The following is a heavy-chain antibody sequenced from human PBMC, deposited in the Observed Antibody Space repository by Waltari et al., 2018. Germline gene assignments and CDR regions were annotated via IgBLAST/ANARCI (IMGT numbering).Heavy chain of an antibody. CDR3: ARDGARGGGSCYNY. CDR2: ISGRGDKT. V-gene: IGHV3-23*01. Sequence: EVQLLESGGGLVQPGGSLRLSCTASGFTFGNYAMGWVRQAPGKGLEWVSAISGRGDKTYYADSVKGRFTVSRDNSKNSLSLQMDRLRADDTALYYCARDGARGGGSCYNYWGQGSLVTVSS. D-gene: IGHD2-15*01. J-gene: IGHJ4*02. CDR1: GFTFGNYA.